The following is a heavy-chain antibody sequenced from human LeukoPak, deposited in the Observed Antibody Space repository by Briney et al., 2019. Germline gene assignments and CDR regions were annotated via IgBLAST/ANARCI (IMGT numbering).Heavy chain of an antibody. CDR3: TTTVGYSGYDVEY. CDR1: GFTFSNAW. Sequence: PGGSLRLSCAASGFTFSNAWMSWVRQAPGKGLEWVGRIKSKSVGGTTDYAAPVKGRFTISRDDSKKTQYLQMNSLKTEDAAVYYCTTTVGYSGYDVEYWGQGTLVTVSS. CDR2: IKSKSVGGTT. D-gene: IGHD5-12*01. V-gene: IGHV3-15*01. J-gene: IGHJ4*02.